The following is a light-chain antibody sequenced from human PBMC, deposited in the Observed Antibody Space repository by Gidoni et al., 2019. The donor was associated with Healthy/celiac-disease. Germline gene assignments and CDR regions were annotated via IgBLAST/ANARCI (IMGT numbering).Light chain of an antibody. CDR3: CSYAGSYTLRV. Sequence: QSALTQPRPVSGSPGQSVTISCTGTSSDVGGYNYVSWYQQHPGKAPKLMIYDVSKRPSGVPDRFSGSKSGNTASLTISGLQAEDEADYYCCSYAGSYTLRVFGGGTKLTVL. V-gene: IGLV2-11*01. CDR1: SSDVGGYNY. J-gene: IGLJ2*01. CDR2: DVS.